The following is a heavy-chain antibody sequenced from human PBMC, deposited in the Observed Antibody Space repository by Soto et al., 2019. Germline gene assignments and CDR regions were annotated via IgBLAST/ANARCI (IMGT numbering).Heavy chain of an antibody. CDR3: ARELLVKYYYHYVMDV. V-gene: IGHV4-34*01. J-gene: IGHJ6*02. D-gene: IGHD2-8*02. Sequence: PSETLSLTCAVSGGSFSGYYWSWIRQPPGKGLEWIGEMNHSGSTNYNPSLKSRVTISVDTSKNQFSLKLRPVTAADTAGSYCARELLVKYYYHYVMDVRPQGTSVTVSS. CDR2: MNHSGST. CDR1: GGSFSGYY.